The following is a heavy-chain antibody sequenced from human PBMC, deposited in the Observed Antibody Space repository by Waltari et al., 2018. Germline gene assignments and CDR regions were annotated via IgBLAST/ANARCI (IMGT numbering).Heavy chain of an antibody. Sequence: QVQLVQSGAEVKKPGASVKVSCKASGYTFTGYYMHWVRQAPGQGLEWMGRINPNSGGTNYAQKLQGRVTMTRDTSISTAYMELSRLRSDDTAVYYCAIPTVTTSGDAFDIWGQGTMVTVSS. J-gene: IGHJ3*02. V-gene: IGHV1-2*06. CDR3: AIPTVTTSGDAFDI. D-gene: IGHD4-17*01. CDR2: INPNSGGT. CDR1: GYTFTGYY.